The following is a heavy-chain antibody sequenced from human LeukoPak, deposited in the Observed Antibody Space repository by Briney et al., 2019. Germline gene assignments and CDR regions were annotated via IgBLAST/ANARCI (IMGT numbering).Heavy chain of an antibody. CDR3: ARGELVGLGATSAGWFDP. V-gene: IGHV1-2*06. D-gene: IGHD1-26*01. Sequence: GASVKVSCKASGYTFTSYAMNWVRQAPGQGLEWMGRINPNSGGTNSAQKFQGRVTMTRDTSISTAYMELSRLTSDDTAVYYCARGELVGLGATSAGWFDPWGQGTLVTVSS. CDR1: GYTFTSYA. CDR2: INPNSGGT. J-gene: IGHJ5*02.